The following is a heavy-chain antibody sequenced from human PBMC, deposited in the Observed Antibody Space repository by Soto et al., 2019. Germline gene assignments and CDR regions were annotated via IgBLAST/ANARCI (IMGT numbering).Heavy chain of an antibody. CDR3: ARDKGGTSKY. D-gene: IGHD1-7*01. V-gene: IGHV4-4*02. Sequence: SETLSLTCSISGGSITSSNWWSWVRQPPGKGLEWIGDIYHGGTTNYNPSLKSRLTISVDKSKNQFSLNLTSVTAADAAIYYCARDKGGTSKYWGQGTLVIVSS. J-gene: IGHJ4*02. CDR1: GGSITSSNW. CDR2: IYHGGTT.